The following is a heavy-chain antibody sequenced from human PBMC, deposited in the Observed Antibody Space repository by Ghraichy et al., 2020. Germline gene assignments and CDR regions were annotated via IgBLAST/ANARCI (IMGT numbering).Heavy chain of an antibody. Sequence: SETLSLTCAVYGGSFSGYYWSWIRQPPGKGLEWIGEINHSGSTNYNPSLKSRVTISVDTSKNQFSLKLSSVTAADTAVYYCARGGSRRWLQWDAFDIWGQGTMVTVSS. J-gene: IGHJ3*02. V-gene: IGHV4-34*01. D-gene: IGHD5-24*01. CDR2: INHSGST. CDR3: ARGGSRRWLQWDAFDI. CDR1: GGSFSGYY.